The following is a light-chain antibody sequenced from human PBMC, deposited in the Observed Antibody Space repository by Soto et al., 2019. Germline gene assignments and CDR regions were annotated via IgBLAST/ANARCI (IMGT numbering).Light chain of an antibody. Sequence: EIVLTQSPATLSLSPGERATLSCRASQSVSSYLACYQQKPGQAPRLLIYDASNRATGIPARFKGSVSGTDFTLTITSIEPEDFAVYYCQQRSNWITFVQGTRMEIK. CDR2: DAS. CDR3: QQRSNWIT. V-gene: IGKV3-11*01. CDR1: QSVSSY. J-gene: IGKJ5*01.